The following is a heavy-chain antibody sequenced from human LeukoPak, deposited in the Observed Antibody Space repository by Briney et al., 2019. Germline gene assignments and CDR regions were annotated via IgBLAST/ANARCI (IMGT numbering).Heavy chain of an antibody. Sequence: SETLSLTCTVSGGSISSSTHYWGWIRQPPGKGLEWIGSFRYSGSTYHNPSLESRITISVDTSKNQFFLKLSSVTAADTAVYYCARLEWRYDYWGQGTLVTVSS. CDR2: FRYSGST. CDR3: ARLEWRYDY. CDR1: GGSISSSTHY. D-gene: IGHD2-15*01. J-gene: IGHJ4*02. V-gene: IGHV4-39*01.